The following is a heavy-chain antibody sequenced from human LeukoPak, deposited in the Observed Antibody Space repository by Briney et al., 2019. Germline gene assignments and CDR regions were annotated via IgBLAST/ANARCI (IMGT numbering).Heavy chain of an antibody. J-gene: IGHJ5*02. CDR3: ARERYSSSWYNWFDP. Sequence: GGSLRLSCAASGFTFSSYGMHWVRQAPGKGLEWVAVIWYDGSNKYYADSVKGRFTISRDNSKNTLYLRMNSLRAEDTAVYYCARERYSSSWYNWFDPWGQGTLVTVSS. CDR2: IWYDGSNK. D-gene: IGHD6-13*01. CDR1: GFTFSSYG. V-gene: IGHV3-33*01.